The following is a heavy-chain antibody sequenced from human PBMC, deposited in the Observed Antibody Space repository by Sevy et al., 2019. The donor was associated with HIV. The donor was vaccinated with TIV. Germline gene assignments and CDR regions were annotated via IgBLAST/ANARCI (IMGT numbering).Heavy chain of an antibody. CDR3: ARETGAAYYSDTSGFDY. D-gene: IGHD3-22*01. CDR1: GFHFNYHD. Sequence: GESLKISCATSGFHFNYHDMHWVRQAPGKGLEWVSSISSNSKYLYYAVSVKGRFTVSRDNARSSLFLQLSDLRAGDTAVYYCARETGAAYYSDTSGFDYWGQGTLVTVSS. CDR2: ISSNSKYL. J-gene: IGHJ4*02. V-gene: IGHV3-21*06.